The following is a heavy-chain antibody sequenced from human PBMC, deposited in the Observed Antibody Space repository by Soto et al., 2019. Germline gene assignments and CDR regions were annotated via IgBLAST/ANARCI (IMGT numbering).Heavy chain of an antibody. J-gene: IGHJ6*02. CDR2: IIPIFGTA. D-gene: IGHD4-4*01. V-gene: IGHV1-69*13. Sequence: GASVKVSCKASGGTFSSYAISWVRQAPGQGLEWMGGIIPIFGTANYAQKFQGRVTITADESTSTAYMELSSLRSEDTAVYYCARAVTTDYYYYYGMDVWGQGTTVTVSS. CDR1: GGTFSSYA. CDR3: ARAVTTDYYYYYGMDV.